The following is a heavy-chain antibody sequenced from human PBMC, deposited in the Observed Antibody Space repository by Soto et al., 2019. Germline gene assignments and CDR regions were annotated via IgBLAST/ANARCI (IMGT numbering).Heavy chain of an antibody. D-gene: IGHD3-3*01. V-gene: IGHV3-23*01. J-gene: IGHJ5*02. Sequence: GGSLRLSCAASGFTFSSYAMTWVRQAPGKGLEWVSSISGSGGATYYADSVKGRFTISRDDSKSTLHLQMNSLRAEDTALYYCAKAGRPYYDLWSENRFDPWGQGTLV. CDR1: GFTFSSYA. CDR3: AKAGRPYYDLWSENRFDP. CDR2: ISGSGGAT.